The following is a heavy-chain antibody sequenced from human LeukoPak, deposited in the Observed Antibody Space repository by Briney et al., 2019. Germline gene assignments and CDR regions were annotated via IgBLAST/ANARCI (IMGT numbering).Heavy chain of an antibody. Sequence: PGGSLRLSCAASGFTFSDYNMNWVRQAPGKGLEWVSYITNGGSTIHHADSVKGRFTISSDNAKQTLYLQMNSLRAEDTAVYYCARSIGLTGGGVDVWGQGTTVTVSS. CDR2: ITNGGSTI. J-gene: IGHJ6*02. V-gene: IGHV3-11*01. D-gene: IGHD3-9*01. CDR1: GFTFSDYN. CDR3: ARSIGLTGGGVDV.